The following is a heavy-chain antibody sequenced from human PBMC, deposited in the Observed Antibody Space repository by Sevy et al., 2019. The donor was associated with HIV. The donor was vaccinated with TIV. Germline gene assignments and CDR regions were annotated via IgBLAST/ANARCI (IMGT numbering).Heavy chain of an antibody. CDR1: GFTFSSYW. CDR2: INSDGSST. J-gene: IGHJ4*02. CDR3: ARAGDCGGDCYFDY. Sequence: GGSLRLSCAASGFTFSSYWMHWVRQAPGKGLVWVSRINSDGSSTSYADSVKGRFTISRDNAKNTLYLQMNSLRAGDTAVYYCARAGDCGGDCYFDYWGQGTLVTVSS. D-gene: IGHD2-21*02. V-gene: IGHV3-74*01.